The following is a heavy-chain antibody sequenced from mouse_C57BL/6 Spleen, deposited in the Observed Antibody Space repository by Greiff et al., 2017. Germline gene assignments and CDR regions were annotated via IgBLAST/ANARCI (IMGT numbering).Heavy chain of an antibody. J-gene: IGHJ2*01. Sequence: QVQLQQSGPELVKPGASVKISCKASGYAFSSSWMNWVKQRPGKGLEWIGRIYPGDGDTNYNGKFKGKATLTADKSSSTAYMQLSSLTSEDSAVYFCARSDDYDEGGFDYWGQGTPLTVSS. CDR1: GYAFSSSW. CDR3: ARSDDYDEGGFDY. D-gene: IGHD2-4*01. CDR2: IYPGDGDT. V-gene: IGHV1-82*01.